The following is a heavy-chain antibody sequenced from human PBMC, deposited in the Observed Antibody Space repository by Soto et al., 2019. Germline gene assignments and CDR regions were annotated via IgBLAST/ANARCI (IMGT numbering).Heavy chain of an antibody. CDR1: GGSISTAGYY. Sequence: QVQLQESGPGLVEPSQTLSLTCAVSGGSISTAGYYWNWIRQHPGKGLEWVACIYYSGSTYYRPSLKSRVTISLDTSTNQFSLNLSAVTAGDTAVYYSARGVWGQNYYGMDVCGQGTTVTVSS. D-gene: IGHD3-10*01. V-gene: IGHV4-31*11. CDR2: IYYSGST. J-gene: IGHJ6*02. CDR3: ARGVWGQNYYGMDV.